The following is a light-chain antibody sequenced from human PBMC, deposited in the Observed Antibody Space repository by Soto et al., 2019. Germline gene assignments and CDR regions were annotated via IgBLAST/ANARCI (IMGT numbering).Light chain of an antibody. V-gene: IGLV2-14*01. CDR2: EVS. CDR1: GSDVGGYNY. CDR3: SSYTSSSTTSVM. Sequence: QSALTQPASVSGSPGQSITISCTGTGSDVGGYNYVSWYQQHPGKAPKLIIYEVSNRPSGVSNRFSGSKSGNTASLTISGLQAEDEADYYCSSYTSSSTTSVMFGGGTKLTVL. J-gene: IGLJ3*02.